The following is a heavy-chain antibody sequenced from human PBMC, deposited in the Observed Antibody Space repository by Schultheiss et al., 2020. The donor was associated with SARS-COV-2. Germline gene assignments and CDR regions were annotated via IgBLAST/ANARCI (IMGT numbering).Heavy chain of an antibody. V-gene: IGHV1-46*01. J-gene: IGHJ4*02. CDR1: GYTFTSYY. D-gene: IGHD2-2*02. Sequence: ASVKVSCKASGYTFTSYYMHWVRQAPGQGLEWMGIINPSGGSTSYAQKFQGRVTMTRDTSTSTVYMELSSLRSEDTAVYYCARVGGGCSSTSCYTPYYFDYWGQGTLVTVS. CDR2: INPSGGST. CDR3: ARVGGGCSSTSCYTPYYFDY.